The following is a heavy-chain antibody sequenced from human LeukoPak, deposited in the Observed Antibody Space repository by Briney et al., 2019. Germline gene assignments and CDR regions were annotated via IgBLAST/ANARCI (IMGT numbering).Heavy chain of an antibody. CDR1: GYTFTGYY. D-gene: IGHD3-22*01. CDR2: INPNSGGT. V-gene: IGHV1-2*02. J-gene: IGHJ5*02. Sequence: GASVKVSCKASGYTFTGYYMHWVRQAHGQGLEWMGWINPNSGGTNYAQKFQGRVTMTRDTSISTAYMELSRLRSDDTAVYYCARDLGYYDSSGYTDPWGQGTLVTVSS. CDR3: ARDLGYYDSSGYTDP.